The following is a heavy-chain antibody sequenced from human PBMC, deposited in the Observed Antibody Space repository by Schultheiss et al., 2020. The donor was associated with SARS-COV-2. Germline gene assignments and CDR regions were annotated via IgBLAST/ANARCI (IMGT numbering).Heavy chain of an antibody. Sequence: GGSLRLSCAASGFTFSSYWMHWVRQAPGKGLEWVAVISHDGSNEYYADSVKGRFTIARDNAKNSLYLQMNSLRDEDTAVYYCARDCSGGSCYPPLYYYYGMDVWGQGTTVTVSS. CDR1: GFTFSSYW. V-gene: IGHV3-30-3*01. CDR3: ARDCSGGSCYPPLYYYYGMDV. CDR2: ISHDGSNE. D-gene: IGHD2-15*01. J-gene: IGHJ6*02.